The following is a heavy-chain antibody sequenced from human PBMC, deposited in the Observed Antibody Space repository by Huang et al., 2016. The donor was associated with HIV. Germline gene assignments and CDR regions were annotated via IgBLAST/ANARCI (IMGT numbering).Heavy chain of an antibody. CDR1: GGSVSSGDYY. V-gene: IGHV4-61*08. J-gene: IGHJ4*02. Sequence: QVHLQESGPGLVKPSETLSLTCTVSGGSVSSGDYYWSWVRQPPGKGLEWIAYAYYDGSTNYNPSLESWLPRSVDTSRNQFSLKLRSVTAADTAVYYCSRINYAKTTYYLDFDFWGQGTLVTVSS. D-gene: IGHD3-22*01. CDR2: AYYDGST. CDR3: SRINYAKTTYYLDFDF.